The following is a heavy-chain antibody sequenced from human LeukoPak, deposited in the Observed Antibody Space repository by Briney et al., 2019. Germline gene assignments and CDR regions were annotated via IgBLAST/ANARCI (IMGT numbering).Heavy chain of an antibody. CDR3: ARDADYDSSGYYYVQRVVFDY. J-gene: IGHJ4*02. V-gene: IGHV1-18*01. Sequence: ASVKVSCKASGYTFTGYGISWVRQAPGQGLEWMGWISAYNGNTNYAQKLQGRVTMTTDTSTSTAYMELRSLRSDDTAVYYCARDADYDSSGYYYVQRVVFDYWGQGTLVTVSS. D-gene: IGHD3-22*01. CDR2: ISAYNGNT. CDR1: GYTFTGYG.